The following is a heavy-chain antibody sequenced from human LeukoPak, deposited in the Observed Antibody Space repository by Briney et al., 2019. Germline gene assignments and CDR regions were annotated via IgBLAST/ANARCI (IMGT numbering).Heavy chain of an antibody. Sequence: PGGSLRLSCAASGFTFSSYGMHWVRQAPGKGLEWVAVISYDGSNKYYADSVKGRFTISRDNSKNTLYLQMNSPRAEDTAVYYCAKAHILMYYFDYWGQGTLVTVSS. CDR1: GFTFSSYG. CDR3: AKAHILMYYFDY. J-gene: IGHJ4*02. CDR2: ISYDGSNK. D-gene: IGHD3-9*01. V-gene: IGHV3-30*18.